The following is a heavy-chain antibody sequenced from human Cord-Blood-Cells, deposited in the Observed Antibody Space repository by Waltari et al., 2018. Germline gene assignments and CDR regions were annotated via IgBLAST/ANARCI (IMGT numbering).Heavy chain of an antibody. CDR3: ARRGDSSSWYYYYYGMDV. Sequence: QVQLQESGPGLVKPSGTLSLTCAVPGGSISSSNWWSWVRQPPGQGLEWIGEIYHRGSTNYNPSLKSRVTISVDKSKNQFSLKLSSVTAADTAVYYCARRGDSSSWYYYYYGMDVWGQGTTVTVSS. CDR2: IYHRGST. V-gene: IGHV4-4*02. J-gene: IGHJ6*02. D-gene: IGHD6-13*01. CDR1: GGSISSSNW.